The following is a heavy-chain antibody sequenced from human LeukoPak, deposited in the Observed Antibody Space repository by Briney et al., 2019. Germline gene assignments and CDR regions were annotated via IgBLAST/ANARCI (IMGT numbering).Heavy chain of an antibody. CDR1: GFTFSSYG. V-gene: IGHV3-33*01. Sequence: GGSLRLSCAASGFTFSSYGMHSVRQAPGKGLEWVALIWYDGNNKYYADSVKGRFTISRDNSKNTLYLQLNSLRAEDTAVYYCARLLCGGGDCYFFDWGQGTLVTVSS. D-gene: IGHD2-21*02. CDR3: ARLLCGGGDCYFFD. CDR2: IWYDGNNK. J-gene: IGHJ4*02.